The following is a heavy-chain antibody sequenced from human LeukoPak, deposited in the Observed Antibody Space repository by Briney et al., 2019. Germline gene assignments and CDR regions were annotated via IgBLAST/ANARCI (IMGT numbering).Heavy chain of an antibody. CDR2: IVVGSGNT. V-gene: IGHV1-58*02. Sequence: GASVKVSCKASGGTFSSYAISWVRQARGQRLEWIGWIVVGSGNTNYAQKFQERVTITRDMSTSTAYMELSSLRSEDTAVCYCAALGYMVRGATGDYWGQGTLVTVSS. D-gene: IGHD3-10*01. CDR1: GGTFSSYA. J-gene: IGHJ4*02. CDR3: AALGYMVRGATGDY.